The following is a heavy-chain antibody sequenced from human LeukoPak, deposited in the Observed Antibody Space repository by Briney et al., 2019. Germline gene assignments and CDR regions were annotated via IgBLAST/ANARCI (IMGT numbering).Heavy chain of an antibody. CDR3: ARTRRPNTVTQYLDY. Sequence: SGGSLRLSCAASGFTFSTYSMNWVRQAPGKGLEWVSYISSRSRTIYYADSVKGRFTISRDNAKNSLYLQMNSLRAEDTAVYYCARTRRPNTVTQYLDYWGQGTLVTVSS. CDR2: ISSRSRTI. CDR1: GFTFSTYS. V-gene: IGHV3-48*01. D-gene: IGHD4-11*01. J-gene: IGHJ4*02.